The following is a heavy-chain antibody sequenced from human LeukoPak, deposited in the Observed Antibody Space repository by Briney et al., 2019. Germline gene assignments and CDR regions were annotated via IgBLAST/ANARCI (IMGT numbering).Heavy chain of an antibody. D-gene: IGHD4-11*01. CDR3: AKDLYSNYGPADY. CDR1: GFTFSSYA. CDR2: INGGGVNT. Sequence: PAGGSLRLSCAASGFTFSSYAMSWVHQAPGKGLEWVSTINGGGVNTHYADSVGGRFTISRDNSKNTLFLQMNSLRDEDTAVYYCAKDLYSNYGPADYWGQGNLVTVSS. J-gene: IGHJ4*02. V-gene: IGHV3-23*01.